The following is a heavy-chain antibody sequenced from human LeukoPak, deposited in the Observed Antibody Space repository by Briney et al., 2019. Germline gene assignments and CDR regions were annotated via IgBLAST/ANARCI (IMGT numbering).Heavy chain of an antibody. CDR1: GGSISSGSYY. Sequence: PSETLSLTCTVSGGSISSGSYYWGWIRQPPGKGLEWIGTIYYGGSTYYNPSLKSRVTIFVDTSKNHFSLKLSSVTAADTAVYYCARHAGSSSSSRLDYWGQGTLVTVSS. CDR3: ARHAGSSSSSRLDY. CDR2: IYYGGST. J-gene: IGHJ4*02. V-gene: IGHV4-39*01. D-gene: IGHD6-6*01.